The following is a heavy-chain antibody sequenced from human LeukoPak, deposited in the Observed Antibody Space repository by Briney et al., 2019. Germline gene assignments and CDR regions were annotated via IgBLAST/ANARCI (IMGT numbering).Heavy chain of an antibody. J-gene: IGHJ5*02. V-gene: IGHV1-69*13. Sequence: ASVKVSCKASGGTFSSYAISWVRQAPGQGREWMGGIIPIFGTANYAQKFQGRVTITADESTSTAYMELSSLRSEDTAVYYCARDLDIVVVPAANNWFDPWGQGTLVTVSS. CDR3: ARDLDIVVVPAANNWFDP. D-gene: IGHD2-2*01. CDR1: GGTFSSYA. CDR2: IIPIFGTA.